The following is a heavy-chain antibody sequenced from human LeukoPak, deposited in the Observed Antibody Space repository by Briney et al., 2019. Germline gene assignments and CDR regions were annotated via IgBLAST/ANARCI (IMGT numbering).Heavy chain of an antibody. CDR1: GFTFSSYA. J-gene: IGHJ4*02. Sequence: PGGSLRLSCAASGFTFSSYAMSCVRQAPGKGLEWVSAISGSGGSTYYADSVKGRFPISRDNSKNTLYLQMNSLRAEDTAVYYCANALAYYYGSGSYPSDFDYWGQGTLVTVSS. CDR2: ISGSGGST. CDR3: ANALAYYYGSGSYPSDFDY. D-gene: IGHD3-10*01. V-gene: IGHV3-23*01.